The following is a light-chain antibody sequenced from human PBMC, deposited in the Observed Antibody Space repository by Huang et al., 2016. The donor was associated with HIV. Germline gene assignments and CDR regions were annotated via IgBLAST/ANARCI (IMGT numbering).Light chain of an antibody. J-gene: IGKJ5*01. V-gene: IGKV3-11*01. CDR3: QQRNNWIT. Sequence: EIVLTQSPATLSLSPGERATLSCRASQSVSSFLAWYQQKPGQAPRIRIHDASNRATGIPARFSGSGSGTDFTLTISSLEPEDFAIYYCQQRNNWITFGQGTRLEIK. CDR1: QSVSSF. CDR2: DAS.